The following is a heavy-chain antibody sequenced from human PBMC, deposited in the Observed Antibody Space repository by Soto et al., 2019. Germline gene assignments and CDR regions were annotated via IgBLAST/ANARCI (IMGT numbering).Heavy chain of an antibody. CDR1: GFTFSSYA. V-gene: IGHV3-23*01. CDR3: AKGVVVAAKDYYYYGMDV. CDR2: ISGSGGGT. J-gene: IGHJ6*02. D-gene: IGHD2-15*01. Sequence: GGSLRLSCAASGFTFSSYAMSWVRQAPGKGLEWVSAISGSGGGTYYADSVKGRFTISRDNSKNTLYLQMNSLRAEDTAVYYCAKGVVVAAKDYYYYGMDVWGQGTTVTVSS.